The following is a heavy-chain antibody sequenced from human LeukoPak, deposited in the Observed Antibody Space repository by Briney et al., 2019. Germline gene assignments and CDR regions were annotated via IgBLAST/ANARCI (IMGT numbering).Heavy chain of an antibody. CDR2: IDYSGNT. Sequence: PSETLSLTCTVSGGSISSSSYFWDWIRQPPGKGLEWIGSIDYSGNTYYNPSLKSRVTISVDTSKNQFTLKLSSVTAADTAVYYCARGRYGWLPFDYWSQGTLVTVSS. D-gene: IGHD3-16*01. V-gene: IGHV4-39*06. CDR3: ARGRYGWLPFDY. J-gene: IGHJ4*02. CDR1: GGSISSSSYF.